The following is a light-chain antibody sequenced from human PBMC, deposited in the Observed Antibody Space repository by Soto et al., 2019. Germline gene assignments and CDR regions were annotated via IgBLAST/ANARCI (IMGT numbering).Light chain of an antibody. Sequence: QSVLTQPASVSGSPGQSITISCSLTSSDVGAYNFVSWYQVHPGRAPKLIISEVTVRPSGVSHRFSGSKSGNSASLTISGLQPEDEADYYCTSYTTTNTPYVFGSGTKVTVL. J-gene: IGLJ1*01. V-gene: IGLV2-14*01. CDR2: EVT. CDR1: SSDVGAYNF. CDR3: TSYTTTNTPYV.